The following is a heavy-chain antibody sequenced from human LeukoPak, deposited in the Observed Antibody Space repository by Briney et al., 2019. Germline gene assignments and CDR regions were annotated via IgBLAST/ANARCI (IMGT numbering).Heavy chain of an antibody. CDR3: ARTDWNYRVDP. D-gene: IGHD1-7*01. Sequence: SETLSLTCAVYGGSFSGYYWSWIRQPPGKGLEWIGEINHSGSTNYNPSLKSRVTISVDTSKNQFSLKLSSVTAADTAVYYCARTDWNYRVDPWGQGTLVTVFS. CDR2: INHSGST. J-gene: IGHJ5*02. CDR1: GGSFSGYY. V-gene: IGHV4-34*01.